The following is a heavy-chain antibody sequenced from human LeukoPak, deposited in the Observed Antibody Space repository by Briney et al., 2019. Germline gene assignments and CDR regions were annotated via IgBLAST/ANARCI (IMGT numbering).Heavy chain of an antibody. V-gene: IGHV3-23*01. Sequence: GGSLRLSCAGSGFTFGRYAMSWIRQVPGKGLEWVSAVSGSSGDIFYTDSVKGRFTISRDNSKNTLYLQMNSLRAGDTAVYYCAKDRFGSGSPNWFGPWGQGTLVTVSS. D-gene: IGHD3-10*01. CDR3: AKDRFGSGSPNWFGP. CDR2: VSGSSGDI. CDR1: GFTFGRYA. J-gene: IGHJ5*02.